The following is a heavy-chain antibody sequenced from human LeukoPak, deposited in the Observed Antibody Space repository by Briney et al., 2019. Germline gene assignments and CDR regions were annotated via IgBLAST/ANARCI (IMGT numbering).Heavy chain of an antibody. CDR3: GRPNPDSSGYYGSFDP. CDR2: IYHSETT. CDR1: GGSISSSSDY. J-gene: IGHJ5*02. V-gene: IGHV4-39*01. D-gene: IGHD3-22*01. Sequence: SETLSLTCSVSGGSISSSSDYWGWVRQPPGTGLEWIGSIYHSETTYYNPSLKSRVIISVDTSKNQFSLKLNSVTAADTAVYYCGRPNPDSSGYYGSFDPWGQGILVTVSS.